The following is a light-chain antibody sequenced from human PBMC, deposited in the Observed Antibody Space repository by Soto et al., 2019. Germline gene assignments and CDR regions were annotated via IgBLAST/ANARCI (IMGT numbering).Light chain of an antibody. J-gene: IGKJ2*01. Sequence: EIVMTQSPATLSVSPGERATLSCRASQSVSSNLAWYQQKPGQAPRLLIYGASTRATGIPARLSGSGSGTEFTVTISSRQSEDFAVYYCQQYGSSPPVTFGQGTKLEIK. CDR2: GAS. CDR3: QQYGSSPPVT. CDR1: QSVSSN. V-gene: IGKV3-15*01.